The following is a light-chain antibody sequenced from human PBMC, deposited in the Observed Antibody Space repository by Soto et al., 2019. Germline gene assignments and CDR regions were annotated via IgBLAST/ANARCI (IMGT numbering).Light chain of an antibody. CDR3: QTYDSSLSAL. CDR1: SGHSSYA. CDR2: LNSDGSH. J-gene: IGLJ3*02. V-gene: IGLV4-69*01. Sequence: QPVLTQSPSASASLGASVKLTCTLSSGHSSYAIAWHQQQPEKGPRYLMKLNSDGSHSKGDGIPDRFSGSSSGAERYLTISSLQSEDEADYYCQTYDSSLSALFGGGTKLTVL.